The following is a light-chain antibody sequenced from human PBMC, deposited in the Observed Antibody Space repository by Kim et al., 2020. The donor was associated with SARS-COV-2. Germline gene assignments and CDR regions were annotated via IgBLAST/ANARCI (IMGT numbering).Light chain of an antibody. CDR3: QQYNSYSWT. Sequence: DVQMTQSPSTLSASVGDRVAITCRASQSISNWLAWYQQKPGKAPKLLIYDASSLESGVPSRFSGSGSETEFTLTISSLHPDDFATYYCQQYNSYSWTFGQGTKVDIK. J-gene: IGKJ1*01. CDR1: QSISNW. V-gene: IGKV1-5*01. CDR2: DAS.